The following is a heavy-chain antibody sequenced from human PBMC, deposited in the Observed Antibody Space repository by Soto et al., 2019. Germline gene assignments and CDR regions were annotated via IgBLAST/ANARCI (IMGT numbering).Heavy chain of an antibody. Sequence: HPGGSLRLSCAASGFTFSSYDMHWVRQATGKGLEWVSAIGTAGDTYYPGSVKGRFTISRENAKNSLYLQMNSLRAEDTAVYYCARGSGGTPFDYWGQGTLVTVSS. D-gene: IGHD3-16*01. CDR1: GFTFSSYD. CDR2: IGTAGDT. V-gene: IGHV3-13*01. CDR3: ARGSGGTPFDY. J-gene: IGHJ4*02.